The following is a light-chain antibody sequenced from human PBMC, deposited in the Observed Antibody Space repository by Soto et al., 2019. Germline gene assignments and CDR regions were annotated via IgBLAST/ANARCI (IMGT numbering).Light chain of an antibody. V-gene: IGLV2-23*01. CDR2: EGS. J-gene: IGLJ1*01. CDR1: SSDVGSYNL. CDR3: CSYAGSSTYV. Sequence: QSALTPPAYVSGSPGQSITISCTGTSSDVGSYNLVSWYQQHPGKAPKLMIYEGSKRPSGVSNRFSGSKSGNTASLTISGLQAEDEADYYCCSYAGSSTYVFGTGTKVTVL.